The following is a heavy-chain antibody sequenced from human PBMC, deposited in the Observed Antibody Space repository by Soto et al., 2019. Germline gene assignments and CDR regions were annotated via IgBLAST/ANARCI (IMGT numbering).Heavy chain of an antibody. CDR2: ISGSGGST. D-gene: IGHD6-13*01. CDR3: AKKPPQIGRQQLVRGNWFDP. CDR1: GFTFSSYA. J-gene: IGHJ5*02. Sequence: GGSLRLSCAASGFTFSSYAMSWVRQAPGKGLEWVSAISGSGGSTYYADSVKGRFTMSRDNSKNTLYLQMNSLRAEDTAVYYCAKKPPQIGRQQLVRGNWFDPWGQGTLVTVSS. V-gene: IGHV3-23*01.